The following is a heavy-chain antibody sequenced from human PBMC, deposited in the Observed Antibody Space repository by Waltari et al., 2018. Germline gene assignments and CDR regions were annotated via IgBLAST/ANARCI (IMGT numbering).Heavy chain of an antibody. V-gene: IGHV4-38-2*02. Sequence: QVQLQESGPGLVKPSETLSLTCTVSGYSISSGYYWGWIRQPPGKGLEWIGSIYHSGSTYYNPSLKSRVTISVDTSKNQFSLKLSSVTAADTAVYYCVRAYGDYGSPFNYWGQGTLVTVSS. CDR2: IYHSGST. J-gene: IGHJ4*02. D-gene: IGHD4-17*01. CDR1: GYSISSGYY. CDR3: VRAYGDYGSPFNY.